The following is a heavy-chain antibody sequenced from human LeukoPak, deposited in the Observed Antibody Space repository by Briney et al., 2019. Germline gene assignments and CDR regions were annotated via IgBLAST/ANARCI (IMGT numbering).Heavy chain of an antibody. V-gene: IGHV4-59*12. D-gene: IGHD4-17*01. J-gene: IGHJ3*02. CDR3: ARGIYGDSTDAFDI. CDR2: IYYSGST. CDR1: GGSISSYY. Sequence: SETLSLTCTVSGGSISSYYWSWIRQPPGKGLEWIGYIYYSGSTNYNPSLKSRVTISVDTSKNQFSLKLSSVTAADTAVYYCARGIYGDSTDAFDIWGQGTMVTVSS.